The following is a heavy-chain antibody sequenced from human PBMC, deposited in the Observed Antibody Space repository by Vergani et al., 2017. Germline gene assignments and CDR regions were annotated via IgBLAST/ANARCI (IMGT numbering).Heavy chain of an antibody. CDR3: ARDGWELLDYFYYMDV. CDR1: GFIFSKNA. J-gene: IGHJ6*03. CDR2: ISPSGSRT. V-gene: IGHV3-23*01. Sequence: DVQLLESGGGLVQPGGSLSLSCAASGFIFSKNAMTWVRQTPGKGLEWVSVISPSGSRTYYADSVKGRFTMSRDNSKNTLYLQMDSLRAEDTAVYYCARDGWELLDYFYYMDVWGKGTTVTVSS. D-gene: IGHD1-26*01.